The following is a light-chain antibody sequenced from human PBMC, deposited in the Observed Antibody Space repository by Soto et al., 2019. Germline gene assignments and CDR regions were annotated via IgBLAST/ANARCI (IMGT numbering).Light chain of an antibody. CDR1: SSNIGRNY. Sequence: QSALTQPPSASGTPGQRVTISCSGSSSNIGRNYVYWYQQFPGAAPKLLISRNTQRPSGVSNRFSGSKSGTSASLAISGLRSDDEGDYFCAAWDDSLSGGVFGGGTKLTVL. CDR3: AAWDDSLSGGV. J-gene: IGLJ3*02. V-gene: IGLV1-47*01. CDR2: RNT.